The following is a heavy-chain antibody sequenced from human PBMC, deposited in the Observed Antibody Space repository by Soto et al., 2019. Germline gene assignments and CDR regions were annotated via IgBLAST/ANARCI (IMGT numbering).Heavy chain of an antibody. CDR3: ATNTLYGDYNY. CDR2: IYYSGST. D-gene: IGHD4-17*01. V-gene: IGHV4-39*01. CDR1: GGSISSSSYY. Sequence: SETLSLTCTVSGGSISSSSYYWGWIRQPPGKGLEWIGSIYYSGSTYYNPSLKSRVTISVDTSKNQFSLKLSSVTAADTAVYYCATNTLYGDYNYWGQGTLVTVSS. J-gene: IGHJ4*02.